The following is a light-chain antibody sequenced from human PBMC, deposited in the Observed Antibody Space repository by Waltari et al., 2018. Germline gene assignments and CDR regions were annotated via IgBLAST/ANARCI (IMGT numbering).Light chain of an antibody. CDR2: DGS. J-gene: IGLJ2*01. V-gene: IGLV3-21*02. CDR1: NIGFKS. Sequence: SYVLTQPPSVSVAPGQTARITCGGNNIGFKSVHGYRQKPGQSPGLVVYDGSGRPSGIPERFSGSNSGGTAILTISRVEAGDEADYCCQVWDSDTDQVVFGGGTKLTVL. CDR3: QVWDSDTDQVV.